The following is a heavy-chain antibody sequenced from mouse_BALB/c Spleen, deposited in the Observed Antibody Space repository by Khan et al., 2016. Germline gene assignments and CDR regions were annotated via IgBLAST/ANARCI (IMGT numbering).Heavy chain of an antibody. J-gene: IGHJ3*01. Sequence: QVQLQQSGAELMKPGASVKISCKATGYTFSRYWIEWIKERPGHGLEWIGEILPGSGTINYNDKFKDKATFTAETSSNTAYIHLGSLTSEDSAVYYCARGTYWGQGTLFTVSS. CDR2: ILPGSGTI. V-gene: IGHV1-9*01. CDR1: GYTFSRYW. CDR3: ARGTY.